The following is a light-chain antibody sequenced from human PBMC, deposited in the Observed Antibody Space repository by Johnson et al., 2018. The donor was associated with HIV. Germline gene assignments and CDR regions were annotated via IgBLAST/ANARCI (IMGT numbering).Light chain of an antibody. CDR3: GTWDSSLRTGF. J-gene: IGLJ1*01. CDR2: DNS. Sequence: QSVLTQPPSVSAAPVQKVTFSCSGSTSNIGNNDVSWYRHLPGTAPKLLIYDNSKRPSGIPDRSSGSKSVTSATPGITALQTGAEADYYCGTWDSSLRTGFFGTGTKVTVL. CDR1: TSNIGNND. V-gene: IGLV1-51*01.